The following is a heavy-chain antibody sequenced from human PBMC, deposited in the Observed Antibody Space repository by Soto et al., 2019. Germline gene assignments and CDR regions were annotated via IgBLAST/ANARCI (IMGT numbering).Heavy chain of an antibody. V-gene: IGHV1-2*02. D-gene: IGHD3-16*01. J-gene: IGHJ5*02. CDR3: ARGGGTTLAPLP. CDR2: INPNSGGT. Sequence: ASVKVSCKASGYTFTGYYMHWVRQAPGQGLEWMGWINPNSGGTNYAPKFQGRVTMTRDTSNRTAYLELSRLTSDDTAIYYCARGGGTTLAPLPWGQGTPVTVSS. CDR1: GYTFTGYY.